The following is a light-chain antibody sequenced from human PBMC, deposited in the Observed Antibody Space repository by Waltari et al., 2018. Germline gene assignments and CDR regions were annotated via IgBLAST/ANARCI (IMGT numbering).Light chain of an antibody. V-gene: IGKV3-20*01. J-gene: IGKJ1*01. CDR3: QHYVRLPAT. CDR1: QSVSRT. Sequence: EIVLTQSPGTLSLAPGERATLSCRASQSVSRTLAWYQPNPGQAPSLLIYAASTRATGIPDRFSGSGSGTDFSLTISRLEPEDFAVYYCQHYVRLPATFGQGTKVEIK. CDR2: AAS.